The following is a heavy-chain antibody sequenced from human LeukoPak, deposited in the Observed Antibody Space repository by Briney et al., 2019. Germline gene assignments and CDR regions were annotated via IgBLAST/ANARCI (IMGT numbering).Heavy chain of an antibody. D-gene: IGHD3-16*01. Sequence: PGGSLRLSCAASEFTFSSYAMHWVRQAPGKGLEWVAVISYDGNKKYYADSVKGRFTISRDNSKNTLYLQMNSLRAEDTAVYYCARVRAPLWGKDYWGQGTLVTISS. CDR1: EFTFSSYA. CDR3: ARVRAPLWGKDY. CDR2: ISYDGNKK. V-gene: IGHV3-30*04. J-gene: IGHJ4*02.